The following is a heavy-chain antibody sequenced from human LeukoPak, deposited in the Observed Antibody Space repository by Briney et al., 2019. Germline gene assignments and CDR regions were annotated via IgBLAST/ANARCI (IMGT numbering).Heavy chain of an antibody. D-gene: IGHD1-26*01. CDR1: RGSACRGANC. CDR2: VSDTRST. Sequence: EALSLTCTVPRGSACRGANCWTSIRLPPGKRMGWVGYVSDTRSTNYNPSLQSRVTIAVDTSKNQFSLRLSSVTAADTAIYYCARVWDREVKYFDYWGQGTLVTVS. J-gene: IGHJ4*02. V-gene: IGHV4-61*08. CDR3: ARVWDREVKYFDY.